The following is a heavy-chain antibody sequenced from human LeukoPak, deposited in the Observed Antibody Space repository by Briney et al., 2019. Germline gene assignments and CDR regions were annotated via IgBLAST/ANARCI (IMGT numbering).Heavy chain of an antibody. CDR2: IYTSGST. CDR1: GGSISSYY. Sequence: PSETLSLTCTVSGGSISSYYWSWIRRPAGKGLEWIGRIYTSGSTNYNPSLKSRVTMSVDTSKNQFSLKLSSVTAADTAVYYCASSGVPAAIYDYWGQGTLVTVSS. D-gene: IGHD2-2*01. CDR3: ASSGVPAAIYDY. J-gene: IGHJ4*02. V-gene: IGHV4-4*07.